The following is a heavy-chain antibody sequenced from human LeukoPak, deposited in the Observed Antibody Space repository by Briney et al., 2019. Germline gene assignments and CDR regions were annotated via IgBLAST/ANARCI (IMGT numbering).Heavy chain of an antibody. D-gene: IGHD1-1*01. Sequence: PSETLSLTCAVYGGSFSGYYWSWIRQPPGKGLEWIGYIYYSGSTNYNPSLKSRVTISVDTSKNQFSLKLSSVTAADTAVYYCARQTRTTGTSNFDYWGQGTLVTVSS. V-gene: IGHV4-59*08. CDR1: GGSFSGYY. J-gene: IGHJ4*02. CDR2: IYYSGST. CDR3: ARQTRTTGTSNFDY.